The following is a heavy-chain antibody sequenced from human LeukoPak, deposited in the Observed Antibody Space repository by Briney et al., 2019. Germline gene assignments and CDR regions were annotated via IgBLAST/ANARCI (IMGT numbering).Heavy chain of an antibody. CDR3: ARALPGRFDC. V-gene: IGHV4-59*08. CDR2: IYYSGST. Sequence: SETLSLTCTVSGGSMSPYHWGCIRQPPGKGLEWTGYIYYSGSTNYNPSLKSQVTISGDTSKNQCSLKLSSVTAADTASYSCARALPGRFDCWGQGTLVTVSS. J-gene: IGHJ4*02. CDR1: GGSMSPYH. D-gene: IGHD2-21*02.